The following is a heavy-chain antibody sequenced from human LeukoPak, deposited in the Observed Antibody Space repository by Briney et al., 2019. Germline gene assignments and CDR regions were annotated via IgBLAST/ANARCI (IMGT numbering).Heavy chain of an antibody. Sequence: SETLSLTCAVSGASISSYYWSWIRQPPGKGLEWIGYIFHTGNTDYNPSLKSRVTMTLDKSKSHFSLKLSSVTAADTAVYYCARLAKWGLLFHFDWWGQGTLVTVSS. J-gene: IGHJ4*02. V-gene: IGHV4-59*08. CDR3: ARLAKWGLLFHFDW. CDR1: GASISSYY. CDR2: IFHTGNT. D-gene: IGHD2-21*01.